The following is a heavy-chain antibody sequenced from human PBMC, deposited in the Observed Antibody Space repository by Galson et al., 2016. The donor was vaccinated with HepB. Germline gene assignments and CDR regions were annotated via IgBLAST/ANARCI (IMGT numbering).Heavy chain of an antibody. V-gene: IGHV5-10-1*01. J-gene: IGHJ4*02. CDR2: IDPSDSNI. Sequence: QSGAEVKKPGESLRISCKVSGYSFTSYWINWLRQMPGKGLEWMGRIDPSDSNIKYSPSFEGHVTISADTSTSTAYLQWSSLKASDTATYYCARHCYYTTGYCYGYWGQGTLVAVSS. CDR1: GYSFTSYW. CDR3: ARHCYYTTGYCYGY. D-gene: IGHD3-22*01.